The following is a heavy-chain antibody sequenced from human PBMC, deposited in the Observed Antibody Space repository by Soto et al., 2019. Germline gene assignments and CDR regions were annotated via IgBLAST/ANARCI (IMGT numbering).Heavy chain of an antibody. J-gene: IGHJ6*02. Sequence: QVQLIQSEAEVKKPGSSVRVSCTASGGIFGSHGFSWVRQAPGQRLEWVGGFIPIFRTLTYTDSVKGRFTISRDNSRNTVYLQMSGLGVEDTAVFHCAKGLGNAKEVWGQGTTVTVSS. CDR2: FIPIFRTL. CDR3: AKGLGNAKEV. V-gene: IGHV1-69*06. D-gene: IGHD2-8*01. CDR1: GGIFGSHG.